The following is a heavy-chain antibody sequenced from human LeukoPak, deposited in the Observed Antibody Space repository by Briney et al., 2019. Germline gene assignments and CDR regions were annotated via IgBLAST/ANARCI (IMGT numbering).Heavy chain of an antibody. Sequence: PGGSLRLSCAASGFTFSSYAMHWVRQAPGKGLEWVAVISYDGSNKYYADSVKGRFTISRDNSKNTLYLQMNSLRAEDTAVYYCAKGIFGVVHWGQGTLVTVSS. CDR2: ISYDGSNK. V-gene: IGHV3-30*04. CDR1: GFTFSSYA. J-gene: IGHJ4*02. D-gene: IGHD3-3*01. CDR3: AKGIFGVVH.